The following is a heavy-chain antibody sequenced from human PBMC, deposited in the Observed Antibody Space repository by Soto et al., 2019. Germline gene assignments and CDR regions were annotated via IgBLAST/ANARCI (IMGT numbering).Heavy chain of an antibody. CDR1: GFTFSSYW. Sequence: GGSLRLSCAASGFTFSSYWMPWVRQVPEKGPVWVSRINSDGSITNYADAVKGRFTISRDNDKNTLYLQMNSLRAEDTAVYYCVRYPRSVGGSYRPDYWGQGTLVTVSS. D-gene: IGHD3-16*02. CDR2: INSDGSIT. CDR3: VRYPRSVGGSYRPDY. V-gene: IGHV3-74*01. J-gene: IGHJ4*02.